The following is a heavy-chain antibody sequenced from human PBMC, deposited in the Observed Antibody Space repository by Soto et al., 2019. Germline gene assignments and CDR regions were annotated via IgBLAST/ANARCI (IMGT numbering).Heavy chain of an antibody. D-gene: IGHD3-10*01. J-gene: IGHJ5*02. CDR3: ARFTKYYYGSGSYQNWFDP. CDR2: INHSGST. CDR1: GGSFSGYY. Sequence: SETLSLTCAVYGGSFSGYYWSWIRQPPGKGLEWIGEINHSGSTNYNPSLKSRVTISVDTSKNQFSLKLSSVTAADTAVYYCARFTKYYYGSGSYQNWFDPWGQGTLVTVSS. V-gene: IGHV4-34*01.